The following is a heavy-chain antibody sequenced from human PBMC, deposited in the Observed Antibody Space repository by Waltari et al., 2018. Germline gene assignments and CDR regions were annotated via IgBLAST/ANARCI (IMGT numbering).Heavy chain of an antibody. CDR2: IYYSGGT. CDR3: ARLYCSSTSCYRAFDY. CDR1: GGSISSSSYY. D-gene: IGHD2-2*01. V-gene: IGHV4-39*01. Sequence: QLQLQESGPGLVKPSETLSLTCTVSGGSISSSSYYWGWIRQPPGKGLEWIGSIYYSGGTYYNPSLKSRVTISVDTSKNQFSLKLSSVTAADTAVYYCARLYCSSTSCYRAFDYWGQGTLVTVSS. J-gene: IGHJ4*02.